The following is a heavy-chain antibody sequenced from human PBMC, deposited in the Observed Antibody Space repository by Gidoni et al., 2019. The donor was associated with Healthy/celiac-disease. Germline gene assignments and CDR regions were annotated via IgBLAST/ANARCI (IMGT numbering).Heavy chain of an antibody. CDR3: ARDWALYDILTGPTYGMDV. J-gene: IGHJ6*02. CDR2: SYSSGST. V-gene: IGHV4-39*07. Sequence: QLHLPASGPGLVKPSETLSLTCTVSGGSISSSSYYWGWVRQPPGKGLAWIGSSYSSGSTYYNPSLKSQVTISVDTSKNQFSLKLSSVTAADAAVYYCARDWALYDILTGPTYGMDVWGQGTTVTVSS. D-gene: IGHD3-9*01. CDR1: GGSISSSSYY.